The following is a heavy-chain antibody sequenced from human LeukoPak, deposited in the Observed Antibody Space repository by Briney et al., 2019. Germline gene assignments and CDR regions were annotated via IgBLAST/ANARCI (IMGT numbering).Heavy chain of an antibody. V-gene: IGHV3-53*01. D-gene: IGHD5-18*01. CDR2: IYSGGST. CDR3: ARAFNGYSYGYFGAYDY. CDR1: GFTVSSNY. Sequence: GGSLRLSCAASGFTVSSNYMSWVRQAPGKGLEWVSVIYSGGSTYYADSVKGRFTISRDNSKNTLYLQMNSLRAEDTAVYYCARAFNGYSYGYFGAYDYWGQGTLVTASP. J-gene: IGHJ4*02.